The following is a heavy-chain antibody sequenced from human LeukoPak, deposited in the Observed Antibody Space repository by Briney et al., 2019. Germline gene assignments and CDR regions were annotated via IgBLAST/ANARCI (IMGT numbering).Heavy chain of an antibody. J-gene: IGHJ5*02. V-gene: IGHV3-23*01. Sequence: HTGGSLRLSCEASGFTFSSYGMSWVRQAPGKGLEWVSAISGSGGSTYYADSVKGRFTISRDNSKNTLYLQMNSLRAEDTAVYYCAKGGVVATMSSWFDPWGQGTLVTVSS. CDR3: AKGGVVATMSSWFDP. CDR1: GFTFSSYG. D-gene: IGHD5-12*01. CDR2: ISGSGGST.